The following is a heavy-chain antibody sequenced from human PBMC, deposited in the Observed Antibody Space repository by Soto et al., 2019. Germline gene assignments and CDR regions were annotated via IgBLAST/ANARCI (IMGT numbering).Heavy chain of an antibody. J-gene: IGHJ4*02. CDR3: ASVALYSSSWYDDY. CDR2: IYSGGST. V-gene: IGHV3-66*01. CDR1: GFTVSSNY. Sequence: GGSLRLSCAASGFTVSSNYMSWVRQAPGKGLEWVSVIYSGGSTYYADSVKGRFTISRDNSKNTLYLQMNSLRAEDTAVYYCASVALYSSSWYDDYWGQGTLVTVSS. D-gene: IGHD6-13*01.